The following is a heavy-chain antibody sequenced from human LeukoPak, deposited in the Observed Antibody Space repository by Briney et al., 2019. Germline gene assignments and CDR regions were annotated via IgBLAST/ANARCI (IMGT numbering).Heavy chain of an antibody. CDR2: ISSNSDYI. V-gene: IGHV3-21*01. J-gene: IGHJ4*02. Sequence: GGSLRLSCAASGFTFSTYSINWVRQAPRKGLEWVSSISSNSDYIYYADSVKGRFTISRDNAKNSLYLQMNSLRADDTAVYYCARDDGNDYWGQGTLVTVSS. CDR3: ARDDGNDY. CDR1: GFTFSTYS.